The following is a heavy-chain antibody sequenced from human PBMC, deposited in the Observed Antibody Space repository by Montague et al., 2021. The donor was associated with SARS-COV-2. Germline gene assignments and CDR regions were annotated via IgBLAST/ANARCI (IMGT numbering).Heavy chain of an antibody. D-gene: IGHD3-10*01. V-gene: IGHV4-59*01. Sequence: SETLSLTCTVSGDSISDYYWSWIRQPPGMGLEWIGYIFRSGATNYNPPLKGRVIISLDTSKSQFSLRLSSVTAADTAIYYCARTSRGSRYFYGVDVWGQGTTVTVPS. CDR3: ARTSRGSRYFYGVDV. CDR1: GDSISDYY. J-gene: IGHJ6*02. CDR2: IFRSGAT.